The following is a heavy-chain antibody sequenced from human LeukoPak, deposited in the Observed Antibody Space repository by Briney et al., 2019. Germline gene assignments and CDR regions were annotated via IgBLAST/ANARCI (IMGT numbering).Heavy chain of an antibody. Sequence: PGGSLRLSCAASGFTFSSYGMHWVRQAPGKGLEWVAFIRYDGSNKYYADSVKGRFTISRDNSKNTLYLQMNSLRAEDTAVYYCAKVVHAYCGGDCYSGYFDYWGQGTLVTVSS. V-gene: IGHV3-30*02. J-gene: IGHJ4*02. CDR2: IRYDGSNK. D-gene: IGHD2-21*02. CDR1: GFTFSSYG. CDR3: AKVVHAYCGGDCYSGYFDY.